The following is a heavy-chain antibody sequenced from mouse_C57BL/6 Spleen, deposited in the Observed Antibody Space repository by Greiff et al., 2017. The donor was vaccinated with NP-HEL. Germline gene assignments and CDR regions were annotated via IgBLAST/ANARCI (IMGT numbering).Heavy chain of an antibody. Sequence: QVQLQQPGAELVMPGASVKLSCKASGYTFTSYWMHWVKQRPGQGLEWIGNIDPSDSYTNYNQKFKGKSTLTVDKSSSTAYMQLSSLTSEDSAVYYCARGGAKAARFYAMDYWGQGTSVTVSS. CDR1: GYTFTSYW. D-gene: IGHD6-1*01. CDR3: ARGGAKAARFYAMDY. J-gene: IGHJ4*01. V-gene: IGHV1-69*01. CDR2: IDPSDSYT.